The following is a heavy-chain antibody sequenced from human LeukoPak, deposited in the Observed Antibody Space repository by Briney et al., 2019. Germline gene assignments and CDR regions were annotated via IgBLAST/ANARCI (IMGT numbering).Heavy chain of an antibody. CDR2: IYHSGST. J-gene: IGHJ4*02. CDR1: GYSISSGYY. Sequence: SETVSLTCAVSGYSISSGYYWGWIRQPPGKGLEWIWSIYHSGSTYYNPSLKSRVTISVDTSKNQFSLKLSSVTAADTAVYYCALGHDILTGYYPFDYWGQGNLVTVSS. CDR3: ALGHDILTGYYPFDY. V-gene: IGHV4-38-2*01. D-gene: IGHD3-9*01.